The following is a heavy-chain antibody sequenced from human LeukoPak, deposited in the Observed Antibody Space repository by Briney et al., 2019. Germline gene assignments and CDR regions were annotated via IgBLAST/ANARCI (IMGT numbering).Heavy chain of an antibody. J-gene: IGHJ4*02. D-gene: IGHD2-15*01. CDR2: IYTSGSP. CDR3: ARGYCSGGSCYFDY. CDR1: GGSMGSYY. Sequence: SETLSLTCTVSGGSMGSYYWGWIRQPAGKGLEWIGRIYTSGSPNYNPSLRSRVPISVDTSKNQFSLKLSSVTAAATAVYDCARGYCSGGSCYFDYWGQGTPVTVSS. V-gene: IGHV4-4*07.